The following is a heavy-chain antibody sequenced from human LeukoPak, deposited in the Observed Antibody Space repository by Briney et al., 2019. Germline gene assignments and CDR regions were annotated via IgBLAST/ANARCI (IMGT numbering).Heavy chain of an antibody. J-gene: IGHJ4*02. CDR1: GYSISSGYY. Sequence: PSETLSLTCTVSGYSISSGYYWSWIRQPPGEGLEWIGEINHSGSTNYNPSLKSRVTISVDTSKNQFSLKLSSVTAADTAVYYCARVGAAGDAFDYWGQGTLVTVSS. CDR3: ARVGAAGDAFDY. V-gene: IGHV4-38-2*02. D-gene: IGHD6-13*01. CDR2: INHSGST.